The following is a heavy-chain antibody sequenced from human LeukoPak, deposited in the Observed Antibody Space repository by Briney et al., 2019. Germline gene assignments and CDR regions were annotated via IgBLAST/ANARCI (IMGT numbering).Heavy chain of an antibody. CDR2: IRSTSNTI. CDR1: GFAFSSYE. D-gene: IGHD3-22*01. J-gene: IGHJ4*02. CDR3: ARDYYDSSGYTLRAN. V-gene: IGHV3-48*03. Sequence: GGSLRLSCAASGFAFSSYEMNWVRQAPGKGLEWVSYIRSTSNTIYYADSVKGRFTISRDNAKNSLYLQMNSLRAEDTAVYYCARDYYDSSGYTLRANWGQGTLVTVSS.